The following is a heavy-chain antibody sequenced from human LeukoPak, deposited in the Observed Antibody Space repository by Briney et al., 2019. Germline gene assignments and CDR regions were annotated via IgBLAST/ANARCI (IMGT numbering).Heavy chain of an antibody. CDR2: IYTSGST. CDR3: ARDPRNWGDYGVFDY. J-gene: IGHJ4*02. Sequence: SETLSLTCTVSGGSISSGSYYWSWIRQPAGKGLEWIGRIYTSGSTNYNPSLKSRVTISVDTSKNQFSLKLSSVTAADTAVYYCARDPRNWGDYGVFDYWGQGTLVTVSS. D-gene: IGHD4-17*01. V-gene: IGHV4-61*02. CDR1: GGSISSGSYY.